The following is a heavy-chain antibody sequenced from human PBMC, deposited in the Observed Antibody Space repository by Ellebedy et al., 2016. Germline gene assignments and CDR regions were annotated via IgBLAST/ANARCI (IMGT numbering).Heavy chain of an antibody. Sequence: SETLSLXCTVSGGSISSYYWSWIRQPAGKGLEWIGRIYTSGSTNYNPSLKSRVTMSVDTSKNQFSLKLSSVTAADTAVYYCARDHPGIAAPDGAFDIWGQGTMVTVSS. V-gene: IGHV4-4*07. D-gene: IGHD6-13*01. J-gene: IGHJ3*02. CDR2: IYTSGST. CDR1: GGSISSYY. CDR3: ARDHPGIAAPDGAFDI.